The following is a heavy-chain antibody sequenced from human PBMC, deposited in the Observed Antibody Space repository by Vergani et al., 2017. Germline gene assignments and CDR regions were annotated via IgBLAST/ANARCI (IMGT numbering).Heavy chain of an antibody. J-gene: IGHJ6*03. CDR2: IGTAGDT. D-gene: IGHD3-16*01. CDR3: ARDLKRTSPRGALYFYMDV. V-gene: IGHV3-13*01. CDR1: GFTFSTYD. Sequence: EVQLVESGGGLVQPGGSLRLSCAASGFTFSTYDMHWVRQATGKGLEWVSAIGTAGDTYYPGSVKGRFTISRDSAKNSVFLQMDSLRVDDTGVYFCARDLKRTSPRGALYFYMDVWGRGTSVIVSS.